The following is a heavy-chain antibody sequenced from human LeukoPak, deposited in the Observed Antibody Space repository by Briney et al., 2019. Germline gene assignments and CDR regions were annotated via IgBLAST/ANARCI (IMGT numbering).Heavy chain of an antibody. J-gene: IGHJ5*02. Sequence: GGSLRLSCVASGFTFSGYAMTWARQAPGKGLEWVAFIQFHGSDIFYADSVEGRFTISRDNSKNTLYLQMNSLRPEDTAVYYCAKDNPIEKVPGLGPGSWGQGTLVTVSS. V-gene: IGHV3-30*02. CDR2: IQFHGSDI. CDR3: AKDNPIEKVPGLGPGS. CDR1: GFTFSGYA. D-gene: IGHD2-2*01.